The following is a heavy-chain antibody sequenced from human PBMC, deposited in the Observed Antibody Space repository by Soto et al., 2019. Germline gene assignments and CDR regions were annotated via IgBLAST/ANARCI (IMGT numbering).Heavy chain of an antibody. V-gene: IGHV3-30*03. D-gene: IGHD3-3*01. Sequence: GGSLRLSCAASGFTFRSYGMHWVRQAPGKGLEWVAVISYDGSNTYYADSVKGRFALSRDNSKNTLYLQMNSLRAEDTAVYYCATGRVLQFLEWFKNWGQGTLVTVSS. CDR1: GFTFRSYG. CDR2: ISYDGSNT. CDR3: ATGRVLQFLEWFKN. J-gene: IGHJ4*02.